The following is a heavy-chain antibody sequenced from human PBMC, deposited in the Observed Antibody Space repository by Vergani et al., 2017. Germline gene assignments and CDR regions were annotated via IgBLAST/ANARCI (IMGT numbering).Heavy chain of an antibody. J-gene: IGHJ4*02. V-gene: IGHV3-23*01. CDR1: GFTFSSYA. CDR3: AKEGSGYDLIRWDSSGWYDFDY. CDR2: ISGSGGST. Sequence: EVQLLESGGGLVQPGGSLRLSCAASGFTFSSYAMSWVRQAPGKGLEWVSAISGSGGSTYYADSVKGRFTISRDNSKNKLYLQMNSLRAEDTAVYYCAKEGSGYDLIRWDSSGWYDFDYWGQGTLVTVSS. D-gene: IGHD6-19*01.